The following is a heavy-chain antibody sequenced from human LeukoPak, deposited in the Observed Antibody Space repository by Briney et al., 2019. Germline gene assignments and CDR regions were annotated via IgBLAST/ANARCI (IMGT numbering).Heavy chain of an antibody. J-gene: IGHJ4*02. CDR2: INPSGGST. CDR3: ASSVRSGYSSSCPDY. D-gene: IGHD6-13*01. V-gene: IGHV1-46*01. Sequence: GASVKVSCKASGYTFTSYYMHWVRQAPGQGLEWMGIINPSGGSTSYAQKFQGRVTMTRDTSTSTVYMELSSLRSEDTAVYYCASSVRSGYSSSCPDYWGQGTLVTVSS. CDR1: GYTFTSYY.